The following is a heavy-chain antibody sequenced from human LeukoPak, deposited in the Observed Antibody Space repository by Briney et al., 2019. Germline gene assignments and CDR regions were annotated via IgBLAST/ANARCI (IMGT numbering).Heavy chain of an antibody. D-gene: IGHD5-24*01. V-gene: IGHV4-34*01. CDR2: INHSGST. J-gene: IGHJ5*02. Sequence: SETLSLTCAVYGGSFSGYYWSWIRQPPGKGLEWIGEINHSGSTNYNPSLKSRVTISVDTSKNQFSLKLTSVTAADTSVYYCVRHDNYPEFGRGIDPWGQGTLVTVSS. CDR1: GGSFSGYY. CDR3: VRHDNYPEFGRGIDP.